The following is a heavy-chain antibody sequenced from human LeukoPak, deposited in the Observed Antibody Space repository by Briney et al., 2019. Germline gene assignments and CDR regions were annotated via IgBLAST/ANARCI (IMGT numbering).Heavy chain of an antibody. D-gene: IGHD5-12*01. CDR2: IYYSGST. J-gene: IGHJ4*02. Sequence: GSLRLSCAASGLTFSSYAMNWVRQAPGKGLEWIGSIYYSGSTYYNPSLKSRVTISVDTSKNQFSLKLSSVTAADTAVYYCARPIRGYSGYDYDYWGQGTLVTVSS. CDR3: ARPIRGYSGYDYDY. V-gene: IGHV4-39*01. CDR1: GLTFSSYA.